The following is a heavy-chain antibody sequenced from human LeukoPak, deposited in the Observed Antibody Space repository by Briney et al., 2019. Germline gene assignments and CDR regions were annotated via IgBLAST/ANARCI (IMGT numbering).Heavy chain of an antibody. CDR3: ARGGYYGSGNDFRFDP. CDR1: GGSISSGSYY. Sequence: TPETLSLTCTVSGGSISSGSYYWSWIRQPAGKGLEWIGRIYTSGSTNYNPSLKSRVTISVDTSKNQFSLKLSSVTAADTAVYYCARGGYYGSGNDFRFDPWGQGTLVTVSS. D-gene: IGHD3-10*01. J-gene: IGHJ5*02. CDR2: IYTSGST. V-gene: IGHV4-61*02.